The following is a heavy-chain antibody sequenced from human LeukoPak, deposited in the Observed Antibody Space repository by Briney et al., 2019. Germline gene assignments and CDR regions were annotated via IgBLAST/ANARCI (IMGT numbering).Heavy chain of an antibody. CDR2: IYYRGTT. V-gene: IGHV4-30-4*08. CDR1: GGSISSGDYY. CDR3: ARDIYYYFYMDV. J-gene: IGHJ6*03. Sequence: SETLSLTCTVSGGSISSGDYYWIWVRQPPGKGLEWIGYIYYRGTTYYNPSLKSRVTLSVDTSKNQFSLKLSSVTAADTAVYYCARDIYYYFYMDVWGKGTTVTVSS.